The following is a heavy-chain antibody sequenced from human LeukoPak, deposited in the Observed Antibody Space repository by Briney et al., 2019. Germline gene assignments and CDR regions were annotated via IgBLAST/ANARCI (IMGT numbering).Heavy chain of an antibody. D-gene: IGHD2-15*01. J-gene: IGHJ5*02. V-gene: IGHV4-38-2*01. CDR1: GFTFSSYA. CDR3: ATQQCSGGNCYSRATWFDP. Sequence: GSLRLSCAASGFTFSSYAMSWIRQPPGKGLEWIASIYHSGNAYYSPSLKSRVSVSVDRSKNQFSLTLNSMTAADTAVYYCATQQCSGGNCYSRATWFDPWGQGTLVTVSS. CDR2: IYHSGNA.